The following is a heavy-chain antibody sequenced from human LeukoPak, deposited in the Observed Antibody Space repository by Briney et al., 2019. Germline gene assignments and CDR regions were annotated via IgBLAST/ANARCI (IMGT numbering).Heavy chain of an antibody. CDR3: ASNFGSGSLDY. Sequence: SETLSLTCTVSGGSISSSSHFWGWIRQPPGKGLEWIGNTYYGGNTYYNPSLKSRVTISVDTSKNQFSLNLNSVTAADTAVYYCASNFGSGSLDYWGQGTLVTVSS. CDR1: GGSISSSSHF. J-gene: IGHJ4*02. D-gene: IGHD3-10*01. CDR2: TYYGGNT. V-gene: IGHV4-39*01.